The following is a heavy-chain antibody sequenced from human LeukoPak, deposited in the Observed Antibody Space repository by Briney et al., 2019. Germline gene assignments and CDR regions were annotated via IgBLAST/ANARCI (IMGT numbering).Heavy chain of an antibody. D-gene: IGHD5-18*01. CDR1: GFTVSSNY. CDR2: IYSGGST. CDR3: ARDFNVDTAMDY. J-gene: IGHJ4*02. V-gene: IGHV3-66*01. Sequence: GGSLRLSCAASGFTVSSNYMSWVRQAPGKGLEWVSVIYSGGSTYYADSVKGRFTISRDNSKNTLCLQMNSLGAEDTAVYYCARDFNVDTAMDYWGQGTLVTVSS.